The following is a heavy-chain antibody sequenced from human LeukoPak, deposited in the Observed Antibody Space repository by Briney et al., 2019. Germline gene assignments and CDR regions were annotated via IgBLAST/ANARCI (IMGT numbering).Heavy chain of an antibody. V-gene: IGHV3-23*01. CDR1: GLTFSSHA. J-gene: IGHJ4*02. CDR3: ASRPPSETYYAVFDY. CDR2: ITGSGGST. Sequence: GGSLRLSCVASGLTFSSHAMTWVRQTPGKGLEWVSGITGSGGSTYHAESVKGRFIISRDNSKNTLYLQMNNLRAEDTAVYYCASRPPSETYYAVFDYWGQGTLVTVSS. D-gene: IGHD3-3*01.